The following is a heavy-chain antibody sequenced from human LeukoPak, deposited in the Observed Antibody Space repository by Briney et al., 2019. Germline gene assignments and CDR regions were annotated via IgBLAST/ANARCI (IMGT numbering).Heavy chain of an antibody. CDR2: IYYSGST. V-gene: IGHV4-59*08. J-gene: IGHJ4*02. D-gene: IGHD6-6*01. CDR1: GGSISSYY. Sequence: SETLSLTCTVSGGSISSYYWSWIRQPPGKGLEWIGYIYYSGSTNYNPSLKSRVTISVDTSKNQFSLKLRSVTAADTAVYYCARARMGIAALFDYWGQRTLVTVSS. CDR3: ARARMGIAALFDY.